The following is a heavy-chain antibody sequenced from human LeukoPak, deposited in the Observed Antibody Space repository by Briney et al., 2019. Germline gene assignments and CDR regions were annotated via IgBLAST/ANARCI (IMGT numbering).Heavy chain of an antibody. CDR1: GFTLSDYY. V-gene: IGHV3-11*01. Sequence: GGSLRLSCAASGFTLSDYYMSWIRQAPGKGLEWGSYSSSSGSTIYYADSVKGRFAISRDNAKNSLYLQMNSLRAEDTAVYYCARRRDFIDYWGQGTLVTVSS. CDR2: SSSSGSTI. D-gene: IGHD3/OR15-3a*01. CDR3: ARRRDFIDY. J-gene: IGHJ4*02.